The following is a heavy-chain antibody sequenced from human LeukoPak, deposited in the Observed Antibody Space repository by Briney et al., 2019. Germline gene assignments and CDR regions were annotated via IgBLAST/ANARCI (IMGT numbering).Heavy chain of an antibody. CDR2: IYYSGST. Sequence: SETLSLTCSVSGYSISSDYYWGCIRQPPGKGLEWIGFIYYSGSTYYNPSLKSRLTVSVDTSKNQFSLKLSSVAAADTAVYYCARERGYFDTRDYWGQGTLVTVSS. CDR3: ARERGYFDTRDY. V-gene: IGHV4-38-2*02. CDR1: GYSISSDYY. J-gene: IGHJ4*02. D-gene: IGHD3-9*01.